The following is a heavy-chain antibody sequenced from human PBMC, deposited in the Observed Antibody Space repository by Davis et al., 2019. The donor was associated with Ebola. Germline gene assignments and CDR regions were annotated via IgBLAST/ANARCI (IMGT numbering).Heavy chain of an antibody. CDR2: IDLSGGSS. Sequence: ASVPVSCKASGYTLTSYYMHWLRQPPGQRLEWMGIIDLSGGSSRYAQKFQGRVIMTRDTSTSTVYMELSSLRSEDTAVYYCAREAVVVVAATAYYYYGMDVWGKGTTVTVSS. CDR1: GYTLTSYY. V-gene: IGHV1-46*01. D-gene: IGHD2-15*01. CDR3: AREAVVVVAATAYYYYGMDV. J-gene: IGHJ6*04.